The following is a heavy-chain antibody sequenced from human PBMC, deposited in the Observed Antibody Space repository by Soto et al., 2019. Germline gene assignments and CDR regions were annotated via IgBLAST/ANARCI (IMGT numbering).Heavy chain of an antibody. CDR3: AKDMRRITIFGVPTHYYYGMDV. Sequence: GGSLRLSCAASGFTFDDYTMHWVRQAPGKGLEWVSLISWDGGSTYYADSVKGRFTISRDNSKNSLYLQMNSLRTEDTALYYCAKDMRRITIFGVPTHYYYGMDVWGQGTTVTVS. CDR2: ISWDGGST. CDR1: GFTFDDYT. D-gene: IGHD3-3*01. V-gene: IGHV3-43*01. J-gene: IGHJ6*02.